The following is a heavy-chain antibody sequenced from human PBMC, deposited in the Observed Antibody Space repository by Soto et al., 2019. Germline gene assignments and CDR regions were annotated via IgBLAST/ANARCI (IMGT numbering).Heavy chain of an antibody. CDR1: GNSISSYF. Sequence: PXETLSLTCSVSGNSISSYFRSWIRQTPGKGLEWVGFIYDSGDTQYNPSLESRATISLDTSKSQFSLRLRSATAADTAMYYCVSSRSAIYGDAFDVWGRGTMVTVSS. CDR2: IYDSGDT. V-gene: IGHV4-59*01. J-gene: IGHJ3*01. D-gene: IGHD2-2*01. CDR3: VSSRSAIYGDAFDV.